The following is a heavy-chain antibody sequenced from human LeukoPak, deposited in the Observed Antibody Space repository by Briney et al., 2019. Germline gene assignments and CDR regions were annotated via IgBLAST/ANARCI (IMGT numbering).Heavy chain of an antibody. CDR3: TTYLGYCSSTSCSEYYYYYYYMDV. CDR1: GFTFSGSA. Sequence: GGSLRLSCAASGFTFSGSAMHWVRQASGKGLEWVGRIRSKANSYATAYAASVKGRFTISRDDSKNTAYLQMNSLKTEDTAVYYCTTYLGYCSSTSCSEYYYYYYYMDVWGKGTTVTVSS. D-gene: IGHD2-2*01. CDR2: IRSKANSYAT. V-gene: IGHV3-73*01. J-gene: IGHJ6*03.